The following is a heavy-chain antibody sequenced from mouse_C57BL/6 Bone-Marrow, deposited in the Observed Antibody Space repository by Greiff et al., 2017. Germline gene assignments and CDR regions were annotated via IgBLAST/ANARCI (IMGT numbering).Heavy chain of an antibody. CDR2: ISYDGSN. J-gene: IGHJ3*01. V-gene: IGHV3-6*01. CDR3: ARLGLRLWFAY. CDR1: GYSITSGYY. D-gene: IGHD2-4*01. Sequence: ESGPGLVKPSQSLSLTCSVTGYSITSGYYWNWIRQFPGNKLEWMGYISYDGSNNYNPSLKNRISITRDTSKNQFFLKLNSVTTEDTATYYCARLGLRLWFAYWGQGTLVTVSA.